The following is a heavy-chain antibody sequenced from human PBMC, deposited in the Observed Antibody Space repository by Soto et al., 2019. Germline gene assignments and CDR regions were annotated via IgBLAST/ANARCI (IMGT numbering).Heavy chain of an antibody. J-gene: IGHJ5*02. D-gene: IGHD2-2*01. CDR1: GFTFSSYS. CDR2: ISSSSSYI. Sequence: NPGGSLRLSCAASGFTFSSYSMNWVRQAPGKGLEWVSSISSSSSYIYYADSVKGRFTISRDNAKNSLYLQMNSLRAEDTAVYYCARERGDIVVVPAAPTVFDPWGQGTLVTVSS. CDR3: ARERGDIVVVPAAPTVFDP. V-gene: IGHV3-21*01.